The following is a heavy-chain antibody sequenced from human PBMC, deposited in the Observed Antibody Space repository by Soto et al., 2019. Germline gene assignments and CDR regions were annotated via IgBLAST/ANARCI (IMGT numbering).Heavy chain of an antibody. J-gene: IGHJ4*02. V-gene: IGHV1-69*01. CDR3: AKSAPMDAGDKYYYDF. CDR2: FIPFFGTA. Sequence: QVQLVQSGTEVKKTGSSVKVSCKASGGTFSTFGISWVRQAPGQGLEWMGGFIPFFGTARYSQKFEDRITITADESTKTVYMDLRSLTSEDTAIYYCAKSAPMDAGDKYYYDFWGQGALVTVSS. D-gene: IGHD4-17*01. CDR1: GGTFSTFG.